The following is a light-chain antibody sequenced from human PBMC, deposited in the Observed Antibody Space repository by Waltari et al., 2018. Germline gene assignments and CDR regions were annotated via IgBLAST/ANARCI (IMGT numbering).Light chain of an antibody. Sequence: SYEVTQPPPVSVSPGQTATITCSGDKLGDKYASWYQQKPGQSPVLIIYQDNKRPSGIPERCSGSISGDTATLTISGTQAMDEADYYCQTWDSSTNVVFGGGTKLTVL. CDR3: QTWDSSTNVV. J-gene: IGLJ2*01. CDR1: KLGDKY. CDR2: QDN. V-gene: IGLV3-1*01.